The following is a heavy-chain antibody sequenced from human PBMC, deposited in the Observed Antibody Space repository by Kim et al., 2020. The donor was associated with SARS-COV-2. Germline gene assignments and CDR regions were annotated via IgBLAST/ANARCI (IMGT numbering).Heavy chain of an antibody. Sequence: ASVKVSCKASGYTFTSYYMHWVRQAPGQGLEWMGIINPSGGSTSYAQKFQGRVTMTRDTSTSTVYMELSSLRSEDTAVHYCARGVGNYYDSSGFDYWGQGTLVTVSS. J-gene: IGHJ4*02. CDR3: ARGVGNYYDSSGFDY. CDR1: GYTFTSYY. D-gene: IGHD3-22*01. CDR2: INPSGGST. V-gene: IGHV1-46*01.